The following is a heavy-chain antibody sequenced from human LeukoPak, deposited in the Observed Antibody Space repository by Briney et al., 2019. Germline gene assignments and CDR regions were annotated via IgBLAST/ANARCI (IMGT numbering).Heavy chain of an antibody. J-gene: IGHJ4*02. V-gene: IGHV4-59*08. CDR1: GGSISSYY. D-gene: IGHD2-2*01. CDR2: IHYSGST. CDR3: ARRLGGTSTGFDY. Sequence: PSETLCLTCTVSGGSISSYYWSWIRQPPGKGLEWIGSIHYSGSTTYNPSLKSRVTISVDTSKNQFSLKLSSVTAADTAVYYCARRLGGTSTGFDYWGQGTLVTVSS.